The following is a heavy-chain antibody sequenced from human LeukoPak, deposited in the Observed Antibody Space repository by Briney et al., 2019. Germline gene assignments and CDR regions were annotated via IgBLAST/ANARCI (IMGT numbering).Heavy chain of an antibody. CDR1: GGSISIGGYY. Sequence: PSETLSLTCTVSGGSISIGGYYWSWIRQHPGKGLEWIGYIYYSGITYYNPSLKSRVIISVDTSKNQFSLYLSSVTAADTAVYYCARVTSGEFADHWGQGTLVTVSS. J-gene: IGHJ4*02. CDR2: IYYSGIT. V-gene: IGHV4-31*03. CDR3: ARVTSGEFADH. D-gene: IGHD3-10*01.